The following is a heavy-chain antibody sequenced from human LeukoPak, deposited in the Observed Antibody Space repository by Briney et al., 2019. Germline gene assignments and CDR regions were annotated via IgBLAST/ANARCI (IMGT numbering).Heavy chain of an antibody. J-gene: IGHJ4*02. CDR1: GFTFSSYG. CDR3: ARDSLVGATYFDY. D-gene: IGHD1-26*01. V-gene: IGHV3-33*01. Sequence: GRSLRLSCAASGFTFSSYGMHWVRQAPGKGLEWVAVIWYDGSNKYYADSVKGRFTISRDNSKNTLYLQMNSLRAEDTGVYYCARDSLVGATYFDYWAREPWSPSPQ. CDR2: IWYDGSNK.